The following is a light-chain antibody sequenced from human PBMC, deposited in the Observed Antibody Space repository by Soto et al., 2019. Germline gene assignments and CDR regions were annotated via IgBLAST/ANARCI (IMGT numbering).Light chain of an antibody. CDR3: SSYTSSSPVV. V-gene: IGLV2-14*01. CDR1: SSDVGGYNY. J-gene: IGLJ2*01. Sequence: QSVLTQPASVSGSPGQSITISCTGTSSDVGGYNYVSWYQQHPGKAPKLMIYEVSNRPSGVSNRFSGSKSGNTASLTISWLQAEDEADYYCSSYTSSSPVVFGGGTKLTVL. CDR2: EVS.